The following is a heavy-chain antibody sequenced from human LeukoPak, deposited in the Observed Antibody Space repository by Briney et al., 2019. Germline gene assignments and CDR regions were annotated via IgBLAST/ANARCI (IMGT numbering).Heavy chain of an antibody. V-gene: IGHV4-30-2*05. CDR1: GVSISSGGYS. D-gene: IGHD1-26*01. CDR3: VRSRNSEQYSLDY. CDR2: IYHSGGT. Sequence: SETLSLTCAVSGVSISSGGYSWSWIRQPPGKGLEWIGYIYHSGGTYYNPSLKSQVTISADTSKNQFSLKLTSVTGADTAMYYCVRSRNSEQYSLDYWGQGVLVTVSS. J-gene: IGHJ4*02.